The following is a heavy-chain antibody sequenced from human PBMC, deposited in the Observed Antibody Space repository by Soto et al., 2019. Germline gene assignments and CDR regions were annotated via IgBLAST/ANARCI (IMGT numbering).Heavy chain of an antibody. CDR2: IYYTGTT. CDR3: TKLPWADYGGIFDP. J-gene: IGHJ5*02. Sequence: SETLSLTCTDSGGSISSYYWSWIRQPPGKGLEWIGYIYYTGTTKYNPSLKSQNNISVDTTKNQITKKLNSLTKADTTTYYCTKLPWADYGGIFDPWGQGTLVTVS. CDR1: GGSISSYY. V-gene: IGHV4-59*01. D-gene: IGHD4-17*01.